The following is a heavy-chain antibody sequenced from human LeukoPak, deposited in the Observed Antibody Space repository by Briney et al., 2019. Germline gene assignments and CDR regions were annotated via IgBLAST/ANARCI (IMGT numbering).Heavy chain of an antibody. D-gene: IGHD3-22*01. CDR1: GGSFSGYY. J-gene: IGHJ4*02. V-gene: IGHV4-34*01. CDR3: ARGAPGYYDSSGYQAY. Sequence: NPSETLSLTCAVYGGSFSGYYWSWIRQPPGKGLEWIGEINHSGSTNYNPSLKSRVTISVETSKNQFSLKLSSVTAADTAVYYCARGAPGYYDSSGYQAYWGQGTLVTVSS. CDR2: INHSGST.